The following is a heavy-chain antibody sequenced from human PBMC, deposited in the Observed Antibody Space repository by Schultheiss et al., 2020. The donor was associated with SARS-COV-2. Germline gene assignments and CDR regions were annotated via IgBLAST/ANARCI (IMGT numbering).Heavy chain of an antibody. J-gene: IGHJ4*02. Sequence: GESLKISCAASGFTFSSYSMNWVRQAPGKGLEWVSVIYSCGSTYYADSVKGRFTISRDNSKNTLYLQMNSLRAEDTAVYYCAKDPAVVVINPDYWGQGTLVTVSS. CDR2: IYSCGST. CDR1: GFTFSSYS. V-gene: IGHV3-53*01. CDR3: AKDPAVVVINPDY. D-gene: IGHD3-22*01.